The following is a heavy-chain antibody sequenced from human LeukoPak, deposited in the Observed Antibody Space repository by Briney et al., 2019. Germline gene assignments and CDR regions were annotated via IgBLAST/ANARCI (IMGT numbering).Heavy chain of an antibody. Sequence: GRSLRLSCAASGFTFSSYWMSCVRQPPRKWLEWVANIKQNGSEKYYVDSVEGRLTISRDNAKNSLYLQMNSLRADDTAVYYCARDYYDSSGYYYFDYWGQGTLVTVSS. D-gene: IGHD3-22*01. CDR2: IKQNGSEK. CDR3: ARDYYDSSGYYYFDY. CDR1: GFTFSSYW. J-gene: IGHJ4*02. V-gene: IGHV3-7*01.